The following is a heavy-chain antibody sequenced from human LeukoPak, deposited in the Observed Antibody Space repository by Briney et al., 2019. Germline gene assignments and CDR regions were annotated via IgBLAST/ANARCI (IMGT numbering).Heavy chain of an antibody. CDR3: ARGIVMTTVTTSYFDY. V-gene: IGHV3-21*01. Sequence: GGSLRLSCAASGFTFSSYSMNWVRQAPGKGLEWVSSISSSSSYIYYADSVKGRFTISRDNAKNSLYLQMNSLRAEDTAVYYCARGIVMTTVTTSYFDYWGQGTLVTVSS. CDR1: GFTFSSYS. CDR2: ISSSSSYI. D-gene: IGHD4-17*01. J-gene: IGHJ4*02.